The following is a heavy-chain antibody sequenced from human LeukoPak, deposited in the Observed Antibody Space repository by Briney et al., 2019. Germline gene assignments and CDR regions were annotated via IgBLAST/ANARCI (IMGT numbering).Heavy chain of an antibody. CDR3: AKSVASAVTTNPYFDY. J-gene: IGHJ4*02. D-gene: IGHD4-17*01. Sequence: GGSLRLSCAASGFTFSSYAMSWVRQALGKGLKWVSVISGSGGSTYYADSVKGRFTISRDNSKNTLHLQMNSLRAEDTAVYYCAKSVASAVTTNPYFDYWGQGTLVTVSS. CDR2: ISGSGGST. V-gene: IGHV3-23*01. CDR1: GFTFSSYA.